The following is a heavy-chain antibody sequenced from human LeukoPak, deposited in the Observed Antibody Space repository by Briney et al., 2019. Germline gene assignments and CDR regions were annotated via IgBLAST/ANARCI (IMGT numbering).Heavy chain of an antibody. CDR3: ARSGGTSGYDPYFFDF. Sequence: SETLSLTCTVSGGSINSGSYYWNWIRQSAGKGLEWIGHIYSTGSTNCNPSLKSRVIVSVDTSKNRFSLKLSSVTAADTAVYYCARSGGTSGYDPYFFDFWGQGTLVTVSS. V-gene: IGHV4-61*10. CDR2: IYSTGST. J-gene: IGHJ4*02. CDR1: GGSINSGSYY. D-gene: IGHD5-12*01.